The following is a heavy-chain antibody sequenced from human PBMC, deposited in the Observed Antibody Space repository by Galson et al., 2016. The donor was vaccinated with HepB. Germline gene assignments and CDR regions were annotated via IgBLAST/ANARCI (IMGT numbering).Heavy chain of an antibody. J-gene: IGHJ6*02. D-gene: IGHD3-3*01. Sequence: SLRLSCAASGFTFSSYAMSWVRQAPGKGLEWVSAISGSGGSTYYADSVKGRFTISRDNSKNTLYLQMNSLRAEDTAVYYCAKDLGFLEWLFFDSYYYYGMDVWGQGTVVTVSS. CDR2: ISGSGGST. CDR3: AKDLGFLEWLFFDSYYYYGMDV. CDR1: GFTFSSYA. V-gene: IGHV3-23*01.